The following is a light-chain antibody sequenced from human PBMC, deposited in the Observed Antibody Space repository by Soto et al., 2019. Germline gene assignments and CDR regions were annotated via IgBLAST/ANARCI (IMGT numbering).Light chain of an antibody. CDR3: QHYNSWPLT. V-gene: IGKV3-15*01. CDR2: LAS. CDR1: QTTYNN. Sequence: EIVMTQSPATLSVSPGERATLSCMAIQTTYNNLAWYQQKPGRAPRLVISLASPREAGITARFSGSGSGTEFTLTISSLQAVDFAVYYWQHYNSWPLTVGGGTKVQI. J-gene: IGKJ4*01.